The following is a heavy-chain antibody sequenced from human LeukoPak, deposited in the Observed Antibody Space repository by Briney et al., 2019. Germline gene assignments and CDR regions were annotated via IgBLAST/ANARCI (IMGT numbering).Heavy chain of an antibody. V-gene: IGHV4-34*01. J-gene: IGHJ6*02. Sequence: TSETLSLTCAVYGGSFSGYYWSWVRQPPGKGLEWIGEIYHSGSTNYNPSLKSRVTISVDKSKNQFSLKLSSVTAADTAVYYCARGACSSTSCYYYYGMDVWGQGTTVTVSS. CDR2: IYHSGST. CDR1: GGSFSGYY. CDR3: ARGACSSTSCYYYYGMDV. D-gene: IGHD2-2*01.